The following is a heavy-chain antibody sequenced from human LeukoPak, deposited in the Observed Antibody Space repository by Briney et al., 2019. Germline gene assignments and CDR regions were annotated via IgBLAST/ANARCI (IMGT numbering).Heavy chain of an antibody. D-gene: IGHD3-16*01. Sequence: ASVRVSSKSSGYTLTYYYMHWKRQAPGQGLEWMGWINPNIGGTNYAQEFQGRVTMPRDTPTSTAYMELSSLRPDDTAVYYCARDFTAKAFDIWGQGTMVNVSS. CDR1: GYTLTYYY. V-gene: IGHV1-2*02. CDR2: INPNIGGT. CDR3: ARDFTAKAFDI. J-gene: IGHJ3*02.